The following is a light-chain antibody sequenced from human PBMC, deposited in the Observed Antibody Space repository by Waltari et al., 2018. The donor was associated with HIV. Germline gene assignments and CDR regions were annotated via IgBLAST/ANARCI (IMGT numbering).Light chain of an antibody. V-gene: IGKV3-20*01. CDR1: QSVSSSY. J-gene: IGKJ1*01. CDR2: GAS. Sequence: EIVLPQSPGTLSLSQGEGATLPCRASQSVSSSYLAWYQQKPGQAPRLLIYGASSRATGIPDRFSGSGSGTDFTLTISRLEPEDFAVYYCQQYGSSPRTFGQGTKVEIK. CDR3: QQYGSSPRT.